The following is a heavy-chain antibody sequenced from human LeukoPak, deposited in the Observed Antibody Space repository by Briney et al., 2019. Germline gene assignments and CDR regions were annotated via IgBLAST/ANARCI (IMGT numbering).Heavy chain of an antibody. CDR1: GGSITNYF. V-gene: IGHV4-59*08. D-gene: IGHD3-22*01. CDR3: ARAYYYDSSGYPDAFDI. Sequence: SETLSLTCTVSGGSITNYFWSWIRQPPGKGLEWIGYVYYIGNTNYNPSLKSRVTISVDTSKNQFSLKLSSVTAADTAVYYCARAYYYDSSGYPDAFDIWGQGTMVTVSS. CDR2: VYYIGNT. J-gene: IGHJ3*02.